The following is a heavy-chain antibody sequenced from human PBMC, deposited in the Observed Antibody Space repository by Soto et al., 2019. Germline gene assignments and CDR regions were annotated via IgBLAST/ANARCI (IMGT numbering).Heavy chain of an antibody. CDR1: GYTFTSYG. Sequence: GASVKVSCKASGYTFTSYGISWVRQAPGQGLEWMGWISAYNGNTNYAQKLQGRVTMTTDTSTSTAYMELRSLRSDDTAVYYCARDGEVFWFLEWLPYFDYWGQGTLVTVSS. CDR2: ISAYNGNT. CDR3: ARDGEVFWFLEWLPYFDY. J-gene: IGHJ4*02. D-gene: IGHD3-3*01. V-gene: IGHV1-18*01.